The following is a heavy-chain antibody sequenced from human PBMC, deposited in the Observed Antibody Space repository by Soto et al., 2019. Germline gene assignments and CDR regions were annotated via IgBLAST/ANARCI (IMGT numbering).Heavy chain of an antibody. CDR1: GYTFTSYY. Sequence: ASVKVSCKASGYTFTSYYMHWVRQAPGRGLEWMGWINPNSGGTNYAQKFQGWVTMTRDTSISTAYMELSRLRSDDTAVYYCAREKKRYDFWSGSPLYYYYGMDVWGQGTTVTVSS. CDR2: INPNSGGT. CDR3: AREKKRYDFWSGSPLYYYYGMDV. D-gene: IGHD3-3*01. J-gene: IGHJ6*02. V-gene: IGHV1-2*04.